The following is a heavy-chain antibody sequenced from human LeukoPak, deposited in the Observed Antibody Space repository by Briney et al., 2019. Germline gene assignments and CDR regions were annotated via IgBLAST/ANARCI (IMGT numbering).Heavy chain of an antibody. Sequence: GGSLRLSCAASGFTFDDYAMHWVRQAPGKGLEWVSLISWDGGSTYYADSVKGRFTISRDNSKNTLYLQMGSLRAEDIAVYYCARWLGSGYYEWGQGTLVTVSS. V-gene: IGHV3-43D*03. CDR3: ARWLGSGYYE. J-gene: IGHJ4*02. CDR1: GFTFDDYA. D-gene: IGHD3-22*01. CDR2: ISWDGGST.